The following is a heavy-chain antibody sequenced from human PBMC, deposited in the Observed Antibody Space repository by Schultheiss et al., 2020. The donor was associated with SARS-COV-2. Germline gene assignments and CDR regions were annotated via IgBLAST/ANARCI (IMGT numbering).Heavy chain of an antibody. Sequence: SETLSLTCTVSGDSVSSAGYYWSWIRQPPGKGLEWIGYLYYSGSTNYNPSLKSRVTLSVDTSKNQFSLKLSSVTAADTAVYYCARDLMDYYDSSGYYPFQYWGQGTLVTVSS. J-gene: IGHJ4*02. D-gene: IGHD3-22*01. CDR3: ARDLMDYYDSSGYYPFQY. CDR1: GDSVSSAGYY. V-gene: IGHV4-61*08. CDR2: LYYSGST.